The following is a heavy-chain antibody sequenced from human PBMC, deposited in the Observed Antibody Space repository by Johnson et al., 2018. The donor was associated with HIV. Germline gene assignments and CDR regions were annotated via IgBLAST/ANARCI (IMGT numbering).Heavy chain of an antibody. D-gene: IGHD1-26*01. CDR1: GFTVSSNY. V-gene: IGHV3-20*04. Sequence: VYLVESGGGLVQPGGSLRLSCAASGFTVSSNYMSWVRQAPGKGLEWVSGINWNGGSTGYADSVKGRCTISRDNGKNSLYMQMNNLRADDTALYYCARRDSGSLSFDIWGQGTMVIVSS. J-gene: IGHJ3*02. CDR2: INWNGGST. CDR3: ARRDSGSLSFDI.